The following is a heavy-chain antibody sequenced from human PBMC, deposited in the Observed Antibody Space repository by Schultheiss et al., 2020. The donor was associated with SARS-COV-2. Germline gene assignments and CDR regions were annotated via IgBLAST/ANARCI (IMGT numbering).Heavy chain of an antibody. CDR1: GFTFSTYS. Sequence: GGSLRLSCAASGFTFSTYSMAWVRQSPGKGLEWVSSFSGVTGTIHYADSVRGRFTISVDTSKITLDLQMNSLRAEDTALYYCVSKRHCSGGTCYGLDHWGQGTLVTVSS. CDR3: VSKRHCSGGTCYGLDH. D-gene: IGHD2-15*01. J-gene: IGHJ4*02. CDR2: FSGVTGTI. V-gene: IGHV3-23*01.